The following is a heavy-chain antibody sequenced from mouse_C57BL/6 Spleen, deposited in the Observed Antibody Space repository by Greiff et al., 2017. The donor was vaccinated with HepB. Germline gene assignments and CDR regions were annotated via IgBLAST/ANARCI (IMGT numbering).Heavy chain of an antibody. Sequence: VQLQQPGTELVKPGASVKLSCKASGYTFTSYWMHWVKQRPGQGLGWIGNINPSNGGTNYNEKFKSKATLTVDKSSSTAYMQLSSLTSEDSAVYYCARGTTVVAYYFDYWGQGTTLTVSS. V-gene: IGHV1-53*01. CDR2: INPSNGGT. CDR1: GYTFTSYW. J-gene: IGHJ2*01. D-gene: IGHD1-1*01. CDR3: ARGTTVVAYYFDY.